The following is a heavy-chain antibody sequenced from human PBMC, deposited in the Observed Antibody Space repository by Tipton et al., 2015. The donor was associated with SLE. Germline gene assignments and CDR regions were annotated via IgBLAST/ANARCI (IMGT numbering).Heavy chain of an antibody. D-gene: IGHD3-22*01. CDR3: ARGDSYYYMDV. Sequence: TLSLTCTVSGGSISSYYWSWIRQPAGKGLGWIGRIYTSGSTNYNPSLKSRVTMSVDTSKNQFSLKLSSVTAADTAVYYCARGDSYYYMDVWGKGTTVTVSS. J-gene: IGHJ6*03. CDR2: IYTSGST. CDR1: GGSISSYY. V-gene: IGHV4-4*07.